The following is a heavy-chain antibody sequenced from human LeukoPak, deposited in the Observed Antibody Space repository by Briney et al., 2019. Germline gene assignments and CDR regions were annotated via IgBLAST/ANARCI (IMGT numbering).Heavy chain of an antibody. CDR2: LSYGGTNK. CDR1: GFTFSDYA. V-gene: IGHV3-30-3*01. J-gene: IGHJ3*01. CDR3: ARDRSGYANDAFDF. D-gene: IGHD3-3*01. Sequence: GGSLRLSCAASGFTFSDYAMHWVRQAPGKGLEWVAVLSYGGTNKYYADSVRGRFTISRDNSKNTMFLQMNSLRAEDTAVYHCARDRSGYANDAFDFWGQGTMVTVSS.